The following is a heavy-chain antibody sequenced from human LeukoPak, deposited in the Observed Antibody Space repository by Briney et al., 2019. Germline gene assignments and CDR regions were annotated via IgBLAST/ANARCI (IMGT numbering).Heavy chain of an antibody. CDR2: IWYDGSYK. CDR3: AKDLGIYFGESYFDC. CDR1: GFTFSNCG. Sequence: GRSLRLSCAASGFTFSNCGMHWVRQAPGKGLEWVAVIWYDGSYKFYADSVKGRFTISRDNSKNTLYLQMNSLRAEDTALYYCAKDLGIYFGESYFDCWGQGTLVTVSS. J-gene: IGHJ4*02. D-gene: IGHD3-10*01. V-gene: IGHV3-33*06.